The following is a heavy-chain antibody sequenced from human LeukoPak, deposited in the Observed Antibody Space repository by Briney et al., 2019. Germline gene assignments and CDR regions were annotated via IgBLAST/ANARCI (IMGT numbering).Heavy chain of an antibody. CDR2: IKSKTDGGTT. D-gene: IGHD6-13*01. CDR3: TTSRSQLVFFGWSDYYYYMDV. Sequence: TGGSLRLSCAASGFTFSSYGMSWVRQAPGKGLEWVGRIKSKTDGGTTDYAAPVKGRFTISRDDSKNTLYLQMNSLKTEDTAVYYCTTSRSQLVFFGWSDYYYYMDVWGKGTTVTVSS. CDR1: GFTFSSYG. J-gene: IGHJ6*03. V-gene: IGHV3-15*01.